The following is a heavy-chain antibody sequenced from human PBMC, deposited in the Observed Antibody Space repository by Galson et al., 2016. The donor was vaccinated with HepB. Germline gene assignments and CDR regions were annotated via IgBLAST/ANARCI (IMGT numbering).Heavy chain of an antibody. CDR1: GFTFSSYE. D-gene: IGHD5-18*01. CDR3: AREYSHGYYYFYGVDV. V-gene: IGHV3-48*03. Sequence: SLRLSCAASGFTFSSYEMNWVRQAPGKGLEWVSYISSSGSTIYYADSVKGRFTISRDNAKNSLYLQMNSLRAEDTAVYYCAREYSHGYYYFYGVDVWGQGT. J-gene: IGHJ6*02. CDR2: ISSSGSTI.